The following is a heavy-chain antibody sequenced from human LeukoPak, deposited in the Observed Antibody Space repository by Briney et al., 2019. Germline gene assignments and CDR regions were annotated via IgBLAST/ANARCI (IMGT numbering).Heavy chain of an antibody. CDR1: GFTLSSYG. Sequence: GGSLRLSCAASGFTLSSYGMHWVRQAPGKGLEWVAFIRYDGSYKYYADSVKGRFTISRDNSKNTLYLQMNSLRAEDTAVYYCAKPENGGGYCSSTSCYELDYWGQGTLVTVSS. J-gene: IGHJ4*02. V-gene: IGHV3-30*02. D-gene: IGHD2-2*01. CDR3: AKPENGGGYCSSTSCYELDY. CDR2: IRYDGSYK.